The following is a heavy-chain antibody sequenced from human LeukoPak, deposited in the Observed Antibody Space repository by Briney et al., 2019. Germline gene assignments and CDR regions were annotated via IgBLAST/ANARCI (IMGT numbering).Heavy chain of an antibody. V-gene: IGHV1-3*01. J-gene: IGHJ5*02. D-gene: IGHD4-17*01. CDR3: ARVVDDYGSYNWFDP. CDR1: GYTFTRYA. Sequence: GASVKVSCKASGYTFTRYAMHWVRQAPGQRLEWMGWINAGNGNTEYSQRFQGRVTITRDTSASTAYMELSSLRSEDTAVYYCARVVDDYGSYNWFDPWGQGTLVTVSS. CDR2: INAGNGNT.